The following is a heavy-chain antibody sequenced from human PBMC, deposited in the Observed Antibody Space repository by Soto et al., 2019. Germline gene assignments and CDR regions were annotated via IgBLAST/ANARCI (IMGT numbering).Heavy chain of an antibody. Sequence: GGSLRLSCTASGFTFSNDAMSWVRQAPGKGLQWVSSISDIGGSTYYADSVKGRFTISRDNSKNTLFLQMSSLRAEDTALYYCAKVGSSWSLFDYWGQGALVTVSS. CDR2: ISDIGGST. CDR1: GFTFSNDA. D-gene: IGHD6-13*01. J-gene: IGHJ4*02. CDR3: AKVGSSWSLFDY. V-gene: IGHV3-23*01.